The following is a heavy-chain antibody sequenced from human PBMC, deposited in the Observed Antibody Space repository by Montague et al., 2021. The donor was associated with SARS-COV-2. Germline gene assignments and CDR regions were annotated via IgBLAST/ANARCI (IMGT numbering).Heavy chain of an antibody. CDR2: IYWDDDK. CDR3: AHDGYSDGLGSYKAGWLDS. Sequence: PALVKPTQTLTLTCTFSGFSLSTREVGVGWTRQPPGKALEWVALIYWDDDKYYSPSLRSRLTITKDTSEHQVALTMTNMAPVDTAIYYCAHDGYSDGLGSYKAGWLDSWGQGILVTVSS. V-gene: IGHV2-5*02. J-gene: IGHJ5*01. CDR1: GFSLSTREVG. D-gene: IGHD3-10*01.